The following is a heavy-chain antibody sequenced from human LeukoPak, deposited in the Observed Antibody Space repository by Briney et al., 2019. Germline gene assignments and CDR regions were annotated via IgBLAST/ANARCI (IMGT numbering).Heavy chain of an antibody. J-gene: IGHJ4*02. Sequence: VGCLRVSSADSGFFFSGYWMCSVRHAPGKRLSWVSRINSVGSSTSYADSVRGGFTISTDNIKSTRYLHMNTLRAEGTAAYYIAKSFGPVIAAAGTAADWSQGTLVTV. V-gene: IGHV3-74*01. CDR3: AKSFGPVIAAAGTAAD. D-gene: IGHD6-13*01. CDR1: GFFFSGYW. CDR2: INSVGSST.